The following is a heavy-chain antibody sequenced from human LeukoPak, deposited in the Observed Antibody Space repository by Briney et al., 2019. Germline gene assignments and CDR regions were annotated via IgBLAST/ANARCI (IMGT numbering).Heavy chain of an antibody. D-gene: IGHD3-10*01. CDR1: GFRFSSYS. V-gene: IGHV3-48*04. CDR2: ISHTGSTM. J-gene: IGHJ6*02. CDR3: AIPPLSGTGSSRPLAEMDV. Sequence: PGGSLRLSCAASGFRFSSYSMNWVRQAPGKGLEWVSYISHTGSTMSYAASVKGRFTISRDNARNSLHLQMNSLRAEDTAVYYCAIPPLSGTGSSRPLAEMDVWGQGTTVTVSS.